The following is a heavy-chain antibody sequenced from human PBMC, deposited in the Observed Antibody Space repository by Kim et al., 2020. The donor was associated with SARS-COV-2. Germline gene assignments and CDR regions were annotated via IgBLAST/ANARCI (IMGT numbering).Heavy chain of an antibody. V-gene: IGHV3-11*03. D-gene: IGHD3-22*01. J-gene: IGHJ4*02. Sequence: VKGRYTNSRDNAKNSLYLQMNSLRAEDTAVYYCASYDSSGYFAYYFDYWGQGTLVTVSS. CDR3: ASYDSSGYFAYYFDY.